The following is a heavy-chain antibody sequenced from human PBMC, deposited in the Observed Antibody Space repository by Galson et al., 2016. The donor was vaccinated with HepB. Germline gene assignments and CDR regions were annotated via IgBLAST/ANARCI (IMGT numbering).Heavy chain of an antibody. J-gene: IGHJ6*04. CDR1: GFTFRNYG. Sequence: SLRLSCAASGFTFRNYGMTWVRQAPGKGLEVVSSISRSGDSTDYADSVKGRFTISRDDSKNTLSLQMNSLTADETDIYYCVQGSPAPAVWGKGTTVTVSS. V-gene: IGHV3-23*01. CDR3: VQGSPAPAV. D-gene: IGHD3-10*01. CDR2: ISRSGDST.